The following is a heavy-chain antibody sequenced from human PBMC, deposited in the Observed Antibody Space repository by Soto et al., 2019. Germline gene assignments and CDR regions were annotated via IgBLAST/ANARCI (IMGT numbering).Heavy chain of an antibody. J-gene: IGHJ5*02. Sequence: QVPLVQSGAEVKKPGSSVTVSCKASGGNFSNYGIIWVRQAPGQGLEYMGGIVPLFGTTNYAHKFRGRVTITADESTSTVYREVSSLKSEDTAVYFCARASGRSWYNWFDPWGQGTLVTVST. CDR2: IVPLFGTT. D-gene: IGHD6-13*01. V-gene: IGHV1-69*01. CDR3: ARASGRSWYNWFDP. CDR1: GGNFSNYG.